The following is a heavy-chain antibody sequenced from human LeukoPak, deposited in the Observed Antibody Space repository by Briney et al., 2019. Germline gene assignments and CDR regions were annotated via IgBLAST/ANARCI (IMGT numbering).Heavy chain of an antibody. Sequence: SGGSLRLSCAASGFTFSSYAMHWVRQAPGKGLEWVAVISYDGSKKYYADSVKGRFTISRDNSKNTLYLQMNSLRAEDTAVYYCTSLGRTIFGVVTDPLRRWFDPWGQGTLVTVSS. V-gene: IGHV3-30-3*01. CDR3: TSLGRTIFGVVTDPLRRWFDP. CDR1: GFTFSSYA. J-gene: IGHJ5*02. D-gene: IGHD3-3*01. CDR2: ISYDGSKK.